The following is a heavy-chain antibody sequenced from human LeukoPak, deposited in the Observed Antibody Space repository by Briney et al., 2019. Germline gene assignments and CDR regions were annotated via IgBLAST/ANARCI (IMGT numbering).Heavy chain of an antibody. CDR3: TRGSSGRRDN. V-gene: IGHV1-8*01. CDR2: MNPNSGNT. Sequence: ASVKVSCKASGYTFTSCDINWVRQTTGQGLEWMGWMNPNSGNTGYGQSFQGRITMTRDIPIGTAYMELSNLTSEDTAIYYCTRGSSGRRDNWGQGTLVTVSA. CDR1: GYTFTSCD. J-gene: IGHJ4*02. D-gene: IGHD6-19*01.